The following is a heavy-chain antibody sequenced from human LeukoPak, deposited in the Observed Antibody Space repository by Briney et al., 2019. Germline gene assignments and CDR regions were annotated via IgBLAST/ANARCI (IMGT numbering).Heavy chain of an antibody. D-gene: IGHD6-13*01. CDR3: ARDRYSSSWYRDYYMDV. V-gene: IGHV3-7*01. CDR2: IKKDGSEK. Sequence: GGSLRLSCAASGFTFSSYWMSWVRQAPGKGLEWVANIKKDGSEKYYVDSVKGRFTISRDNAKTSLYLQMNSLRAEDTAVYYCARDRYSSSWYRDYYMDVWGKGTTVTISS. CDR1: GFTFSSYW. J-gene: IGHJ6*03.